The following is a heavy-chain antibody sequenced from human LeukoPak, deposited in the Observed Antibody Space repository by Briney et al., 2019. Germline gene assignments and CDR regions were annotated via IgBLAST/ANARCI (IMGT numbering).Heavy chain of an antibody. V-gene: IGHV4-59*08. J-gene: IGHJ4*02. CDR2: IYYSGGT. Sequence: SETLSLTCTVSGGSISGYFWGWIRQPPGKGLEWIGYIYYSGGTDYNPSLKSRVTISVDTSKNQFSLQLSSVTAADTAVYYCARHERNGGYYDYWGQGTLVTVSS. CDR1: GGSISGYF. D-gene: IGHD3-22*01. CDR3: ARHERNGGYYDY.